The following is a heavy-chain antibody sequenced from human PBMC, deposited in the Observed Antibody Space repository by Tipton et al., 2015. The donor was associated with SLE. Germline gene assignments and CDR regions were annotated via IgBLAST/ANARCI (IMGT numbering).Heavy chain of an antibody. CDR1: GFTFSSYG. J-gene: IGHJ6*03. D-gene: IGHD2-15*01. V-gene: IGHV3-21*01. CDR2: LSSTGHYK. Sequence: QLVQSGGGVVQPGRSLRLCCAVSGFTFSSYGMHWVRRAPGKGLEWVSALSSTGHYKYYADSVKGRFTISRDNAKNSLYLQMSSLRAEDTAVYYCARLLLKPSRCMDVWGKGTTVTVSS. CDR3: ARLLLKPSRCMDV.